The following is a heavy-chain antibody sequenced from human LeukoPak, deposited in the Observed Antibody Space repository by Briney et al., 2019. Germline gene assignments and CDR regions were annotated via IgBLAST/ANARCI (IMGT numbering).Heavy chain of an antibody. CDR1: GFTFSSYA. J-gene: IGHJ4*02. CDR3: ARLPNYSSGWFNY. D-gene: IGHD6-19*01. CDR2: ISGSGGST. Sequence: PGGSLRLSCAASGFTFSSYAMSWVRQAPGKGLEWVSAISGSGGSTYYADSVKGRFTISRDNSKNTLYLQMNSLRAEDTAVYYCARLPNYSSGWFNYWGQGTLVTVSS. V-gene: IGHV3-23*01.